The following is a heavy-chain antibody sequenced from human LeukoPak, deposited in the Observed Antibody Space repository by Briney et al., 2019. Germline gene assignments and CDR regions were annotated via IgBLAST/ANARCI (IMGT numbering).Heavy chain of an antibody. J-gene: IGHJ4*02. V-gene: IGHV1-2*02. D-gene: IGHD1-1*01. Sequence: ASVKVSCKASGYTFTGYYMHWVRQAPGQGLEWMGWINPNSGGTNYAQKFQGRVTMTRDTSISTAYMELSRLRSDDTAVYYCAILLQLSGHSFDYWGQGTLVTVSS. CDR1: GYTFTGYY. CDR2: INPNSGGT. CDR3: AILLQLSGHSFDY.